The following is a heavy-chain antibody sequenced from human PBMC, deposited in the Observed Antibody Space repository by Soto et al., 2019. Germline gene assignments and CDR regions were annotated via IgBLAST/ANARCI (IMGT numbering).Heavy chain of an antibody. J-gene: IGHJ4*02. CDR1: GFTFSGYS. D-gene: IGHD3-9*01. CDR3: AREDILGVRSFDY. CDR2: ISSGSKTI. V-gene: IGHV3-48*02. Sequence: LRLSCAASGFTFSGYSVNWVRQAPGKGLEWVSYISSGSKTIYYAESVKGRFTVSRDNARNSQYLQMNSLRDEDTAVYYCAREDILGVRSFDYWGQGTLVTVSS.